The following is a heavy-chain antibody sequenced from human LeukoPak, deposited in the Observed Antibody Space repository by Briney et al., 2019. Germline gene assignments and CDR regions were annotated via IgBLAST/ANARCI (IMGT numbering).Heavy chain of an antibody. CDR3: AGESDLYYYDSSGYLFDY. Sequence: GGSLRLSCAASGFTVSSNYMSWVRQAPGKGLEWVSVIYSGGSTYYADSVKGRFTISRDNSKNTLYLQMNSLRAEDTAVYYCAGESDLYYYDSSGYLFDYWGQGTLVTVSS. D-gene: IGHD3-22*01. CDR2: IYSGGST. CDR1: GFTVSSNY. V-gene: IGHV3-66*01. J-gene: IGHJ4*02.